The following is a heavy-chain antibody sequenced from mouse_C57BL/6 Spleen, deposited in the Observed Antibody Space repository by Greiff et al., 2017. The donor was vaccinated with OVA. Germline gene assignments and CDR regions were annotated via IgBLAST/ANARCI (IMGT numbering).Heavy chain of an antibody. D-gene: IGHD3-3*01. Sequence: EVQGVESGGGLVKPGGSLKLSCAASGFTFSDYGMHWVRQAPEKGLEWVAYISSGSSTIYYANTVKGRFTISRDNAKNTLFLQKTSLSSEDTAMYYCARGPHYYAMDYWGQGTSVTVSS. V-gene: IGHV5-17*01. J-gene: IGHJ4*01. CDR1: GFTFSDYG. CDR3: ARGPHYYAMDY. CDR2: ISSGSSTI.